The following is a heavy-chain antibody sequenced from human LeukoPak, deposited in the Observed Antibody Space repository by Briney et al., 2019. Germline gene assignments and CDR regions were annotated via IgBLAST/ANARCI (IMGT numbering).Heavy chain of an antibody. CDR3: ARTIIVGDMGGFQH. Sequence: SQTLSLTCTVSGGSISSSSYYWGWIRQPPGKGLEWIGSIYSSWSTYYNPSLKSRVTISVDTSKNQFSLKLSSVTAADTAVYYCARTIIVGDMGGFQHWGQGTLVTVSS. D-gene: IGHD1-26*01. CDR2: IYSSWST. J-gene: IGHJ1*01. V-gene: IGHV4-39*07. CDR1: GGSISSSSYY.